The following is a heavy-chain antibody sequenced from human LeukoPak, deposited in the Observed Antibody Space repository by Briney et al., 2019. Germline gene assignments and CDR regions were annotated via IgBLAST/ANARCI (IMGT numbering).Heavy chain of an antibody. CDR2: IYPGDSDT. CDR1: GYSFTSYW. J-gene: IGHJ5*01. CDR3: GRLPYCGGDCYPNWFDS. Sequence: GESLKISCKGSGYSFTSYWIGWVRQMPGKGLEWMGIIYPGDSDTRYSPSFQGQVTISADKSISTAYLQWSSLKASDTAIYYCGRLPYCGGDCYPNWFDSWGQGTLVTVSS. D-gene: IGHD2-21*02. V-gene: IGHV5-51*01.